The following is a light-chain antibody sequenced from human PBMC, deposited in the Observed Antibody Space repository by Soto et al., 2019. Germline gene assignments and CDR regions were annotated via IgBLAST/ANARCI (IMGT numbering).Light chain of an antibody. Sequence: EIVLTQSPATLSLSPGERATLSCRASQSVSSDLAWYQQKPGQAPRLLIYDASNRATGIPARFSGSGSGTDFTLTISSLEPEDFAVYYCQQRSNWPPSATFGPGTKVDIK. CDR2: DAS. CDR3: QQRSNWPPSAT. CDR1: QSVSSD. J-gene: IGKJ3*01. V-gene: IGKV3-11*01.